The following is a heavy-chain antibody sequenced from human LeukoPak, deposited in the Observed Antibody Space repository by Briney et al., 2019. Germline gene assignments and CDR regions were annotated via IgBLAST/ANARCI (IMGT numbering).Heavy chain of an antibody. CDR1: GFTFDDYA. Sequence: GGSLRLSCAASGFTFDDYAMHWVRQAPGKGLEWVSGISWNSGSIGYADSVKGRFTISRDNAKNSLYLQMNSLRAEDTALYYCATGVYGDYGPFDYWGQGTLVTVSS. D-gene: IGHD4-17*01. V-gene: IGHV3-9*01. CDR2: ISWNSGSI. CDR3: ATGVYGDYGPFDY. J-gene: IGHJ4*02.